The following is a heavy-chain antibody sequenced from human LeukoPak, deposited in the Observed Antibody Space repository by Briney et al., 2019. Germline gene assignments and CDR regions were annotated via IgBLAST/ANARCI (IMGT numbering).Heavy chain of an antibody. J-gene: IGHJ4*02. D-gene: IGHD3-16*01. Sequence: GGFLRLSCAASGFTFSSYAMSWARQAPGKGVEWVANIKPDGSDKYYVDSVKGRFTVSRDNARNSLYLQMNSLRVEDTAVYYCAKGGDHWGQGTLVTVSS. CDR1: GFTFSSYA. V-gene: IGHV3-7*01. CDR2: IKPDGSDK. CDR3: AKGGDH.